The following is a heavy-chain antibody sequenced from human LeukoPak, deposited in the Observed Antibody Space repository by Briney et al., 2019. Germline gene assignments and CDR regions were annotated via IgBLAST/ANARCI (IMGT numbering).Heavy chain of an antibody. V-gene: IGHV3-30*02. CDR3: AKFLESTYYYDSSGYSGYYFDY. CDR1: GFTFSSYG. CDR2: IRYDGSNK. D-gene: IGHD3-22*01. Sequence: GGSLRLSCAASGFTFSSYGMHWVRQAPGKGLEWVAFIRYDGSNKYYADSVKGRFTISRDNSKNTLYLQMNSLRAEDTAVYYCAKFLESTYYYDSSGYSGYYFDYWGQGTLVTVSS. J-gene: IGHJ4*02.